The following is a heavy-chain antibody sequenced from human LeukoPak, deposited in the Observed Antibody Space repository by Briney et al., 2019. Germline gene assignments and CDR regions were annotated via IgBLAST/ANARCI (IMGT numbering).Heavy chain of an antibody. V-gene: IGHV4-4*07. CDR2: IHTSGST. CDR1: GGSTSNYF. D-gene: IGHD3-10*01. J-gene: IGHJ5*02. Sequence: SETLSLTCTVSGGSTSNYFCTWLRQSPGKGLEWIGRIHTSGSTNYNPSLKSRVTMSVDTSKNQFSLKLSSVTAADTAVYYCAREQGTELLWFGELLPWFDPWGQGTLVTVSS. CDR3: AREQGTELLWFGELLPWFDP.